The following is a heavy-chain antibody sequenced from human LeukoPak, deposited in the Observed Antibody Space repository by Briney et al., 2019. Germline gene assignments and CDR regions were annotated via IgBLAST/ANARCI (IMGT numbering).Heavy chain of an antibody. Sequence: SVKVSCKASGGTFSSYTISWVRQAPGQGHEWMGRIIPILGIANYAQKFQGRVTITADKSTSTAYMELSSLRSEDTAVYYCARDLEMATIQGYYYYGMDVWGQGTTVTVSS. CDR2: IIPILGIA. D-gene: IGHD5-24*01. V-gene: IGHV1-69*04. J-gene: IGHJ6*02. CDR1: GGTFSSYT. CDR3: ARDLEMATIQGYYYYGMDV.